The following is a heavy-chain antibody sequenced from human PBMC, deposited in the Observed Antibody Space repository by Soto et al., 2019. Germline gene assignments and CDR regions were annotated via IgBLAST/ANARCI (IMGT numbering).Heavy chain of an antibody. CDR1: GYSITGYG. Sequence: AAVKVSCKTSGYSITGYGIAWERQAPGQGLEWMGWINPNSGGTNYAQKFQGWVTMTRDTSISTAYMELSSLRSDDTAVYYCAREAESSGCYQDWGQGTLVTVSS. CDR3: AREAESSGCYQD. D-gene: IGHD6-19*01. V-gene: IGHV1-2*04. CDR2: INPNSGGT. J-gene: IGHJ4*02.